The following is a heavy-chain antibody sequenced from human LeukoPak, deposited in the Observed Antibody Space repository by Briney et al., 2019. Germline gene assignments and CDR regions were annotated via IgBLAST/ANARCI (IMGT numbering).Heavy chain of an antibody. CDR3: AREYCSGGSCYFDY. CDR1: GGSISSYY. D-gene: IGHD2-15*01. CDR2: IYTSGST. J-gene: IGHJ4*02. V-gene: IGHV4-4*07. Sequence: PSKTLSLTCTVSGGSISSYYWSWIRQPAGKGLEWIGRIYTSGSTNYNPSLKSRVTMSVDTSKNQFSLKLSSVTAADTAVYYCAREYCSGGSCYFDYWGQGTLVTVSS.